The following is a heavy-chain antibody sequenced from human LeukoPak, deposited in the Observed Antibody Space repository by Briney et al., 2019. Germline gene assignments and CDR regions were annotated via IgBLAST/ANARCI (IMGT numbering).Heavy chain of an antibody. V-gene: IGHV4-59*12. J-gene: IGHJ4*02. CDR1: GGSISTFY. D-gene: IGHD3-22*01. Sequence: PSETLSLTCTVSGGSISTFYWSWIRQPPGKGLEWIGYIYYTGSTNYNPSLKSRVTISVDTSKNQFSLKLSSVTAADTAVYYCARFRSSGYPYWGQGTLVTVSS. CDR3: ARFRSSGYPY. CDR2: IYYTGST.